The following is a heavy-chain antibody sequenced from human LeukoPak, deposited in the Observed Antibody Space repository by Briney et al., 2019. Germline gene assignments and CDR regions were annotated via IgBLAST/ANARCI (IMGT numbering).Heavy chain of an antibody. V-gene: IGHV1-69*13. Sequence: ASVKISCKASGGTFISYAINWVRQAPGQGLEWMGGIIPIFGTTHYAQKFQGGVTITADDSTSTAYMELSSLRSEDTAAYYCARDKENYSWFDPWGQGTLVTVSS. CDR3: ARDKENYSWFDP. CDR2: IIPIFGTT. CDR1: GGTFISYA. J-gene: IGHJ5*02.